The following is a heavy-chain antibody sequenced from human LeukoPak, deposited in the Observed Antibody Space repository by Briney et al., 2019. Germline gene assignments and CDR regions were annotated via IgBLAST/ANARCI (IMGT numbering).Heavy chain of an antibody. CDR3: AKSRPRLLLGFDY. V-gene: IGHV3-30*02. CDR1: GFTFSSYG. Sequence: GGSLRLSCAASGFTFSSYGMHWVRQAPGKGLEWAAFIRYDGSNKYYADSVKGRFTISRDNSKNTLYLQMNSLRVEDTAVYYCAKSRPRLLLGFDYWGQGTLVTVSS. CDR2: IRYDGSNK. D-gene: IGHD2-15*01. J-gene: IGHJ4*02.